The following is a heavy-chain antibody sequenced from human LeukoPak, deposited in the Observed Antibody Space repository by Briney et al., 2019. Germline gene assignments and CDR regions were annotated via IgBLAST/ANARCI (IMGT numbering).Heavy chain of an antibody. J-gene: IGHJ4*02. CDR2: INPNSGGT. V-gene: IGHV1-2*02. CDR1: GYTFTGYY. CDR3: ARDPGPYYYDSSGYFDY. Sequence: ASVKVSCKASGYTFTGYYMHWVRQAPGQRLEWMGWINPNSGGTNYAQKFQGRVTMTRDTSISTAYMELSRLRSDDTAVYYCARDPGPYYYDSSGYFDYWGQGTLVTVSP. D-gene: IGHD3-22*01.